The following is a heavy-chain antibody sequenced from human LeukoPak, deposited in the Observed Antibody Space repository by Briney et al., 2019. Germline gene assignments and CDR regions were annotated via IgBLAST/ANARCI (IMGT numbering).Heavy chain of an antibody. CDR1: GGTFSSYA. CDR2: IIPILGTA. Sequence: VASVEVSCKASGGTFSSYAISWVRQAPGQGLEWMGGIIPILGTANYAQKFQGRVTITADKSTSTAYMELSSLRSEDTAVYYCARGQRYFDWLLSYYYYYGMDVWGQGTTVTVSS. J-gene: IGHJ6*02. CDR3: ARGQRYFDWLLSYYYYYGMDV. D-gene: IGHD3-9*01. V-gene: IGHV1-69*10.